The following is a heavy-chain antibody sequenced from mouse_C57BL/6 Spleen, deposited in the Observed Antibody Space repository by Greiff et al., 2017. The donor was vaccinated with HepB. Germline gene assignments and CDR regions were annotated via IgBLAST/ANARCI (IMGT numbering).Heavy chain of an antibody. D-gene: IGHD1-1*01. CDR2: IDPSDSYT. J-gene: IGHJ2*01. Sequence: VQLQQPGAELVRPGTSVKLSCKASGYTFTSYWMHWVKQRPGQGLEWIGVIDPSDSYTNYNQKFKGKATLTVDTSSSTAYMQLSSLTSEDSAVYYCARGGTTVVAGENYWGQGTTLTVSS. V-gene: IGHV1-59*01. CDR3: ARGGTTVVAGENY. CDR1: GYTFTSYW.